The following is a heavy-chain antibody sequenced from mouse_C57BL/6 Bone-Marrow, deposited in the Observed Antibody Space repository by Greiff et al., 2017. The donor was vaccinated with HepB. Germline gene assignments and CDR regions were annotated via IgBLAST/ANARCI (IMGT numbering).Heavy chain of an antibody. Sequence: EVQRVESGGGLVKPGGSLKLSCAASGFTFSSYAMSWVRQTPEKRLEWVATISDGGSYTYYPDNVKGRFTISRDNAKNNLYLQMSHLKSEDTAMYYCARDYDYGSSYWYFDVWGTGTTVTVSS. V-gene: IGHV5-4*01. D-gene: IGHD1-1*01. J-gene: IGHJ1*03. CDR1: GFTFSSYA. CDR2: ISDGGSYT. CDR3: ARDYDYGSSYWYFDV.